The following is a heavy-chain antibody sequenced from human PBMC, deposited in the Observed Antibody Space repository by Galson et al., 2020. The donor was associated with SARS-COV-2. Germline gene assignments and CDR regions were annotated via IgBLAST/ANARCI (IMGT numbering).Heavy chain of an antibody. CDR3: AKDRGSRIRWEFDY. V-gene: IGHV3-30*18. CDR1: GFTFSSYG. D-gene: IGHD3-16*01. CDR2: ISYDGSNK. Sequence: GGSLRLSCAASGFTFSSYGMHWVRQAPGKGLEWVAVISYDGSNKYYADSVKGRFTISRDNSKNTLYLQMNSLRAEDTAVYYCAKDRGSRIRWEFDYWGQGTLVTVSS. J-gene: IGHJ4*02.